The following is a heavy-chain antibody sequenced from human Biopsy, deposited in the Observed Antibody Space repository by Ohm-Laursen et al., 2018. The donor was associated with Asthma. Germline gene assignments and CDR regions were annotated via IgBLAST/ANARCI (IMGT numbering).Heavy chain of an antibody. V-gene: IGHV1-69*13. J-gene: IGHJ4*02. CDR2: FKSAFGTT. CDR1: GGTFNTYV. Sequence: ASVKVSCTSLGGTFNTYVIGWGREAPGQELEGMGGFKSAFGTTTYPQKFQDRVTITADDSTSTVYMELSSLRSEDTAVYYCARKAGSCISRTCYSLDFWGQGTLVTVSS. CDR3: ARKAGSCISRTCYSLDF. D-gene: IGHD2-2*01.